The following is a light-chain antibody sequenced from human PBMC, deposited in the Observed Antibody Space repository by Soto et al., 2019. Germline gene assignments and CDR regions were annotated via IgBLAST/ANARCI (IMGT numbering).Light chain of an antibody. V-gene: IGLV2-14*01. J-gene: IGLJ1*01. CDR3: SSYTSGSTPYV. Sequence: LTQPASGTVSPAVSTVISCNGTRSDVGGYNFVSWYRQHPDKAPKLMIFEVSNRPSGVSNRFSGSKSGNTASLTISGLQAEDEADYYCSSYTSGSTPYVFGTGTKVTV. CDR1: RSDVGGYNF. CDR2: EVS.